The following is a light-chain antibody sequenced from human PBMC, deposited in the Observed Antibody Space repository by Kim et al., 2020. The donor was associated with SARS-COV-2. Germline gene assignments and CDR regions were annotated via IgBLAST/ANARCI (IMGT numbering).Light chain of an antibody. CDR1: HDINIF. Sequence: AYVVDRDTIACRASHDINIFLNWFQQKPGEAPKLLISDASSLETGLPSRFSGSGSGTHFTFTISSLQPGDVATYYCQQFDTVPLTFGGGTKVDIK. J-gene: IGKJ4*01. V-gene: IGKV1-33*01. CDR3: QQFDTVPLT. CDR2: DAS.